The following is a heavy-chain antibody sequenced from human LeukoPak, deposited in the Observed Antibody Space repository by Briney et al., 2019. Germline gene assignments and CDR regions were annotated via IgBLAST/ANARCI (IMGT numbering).Heavy chain of an antibody. V-gene: IGHV3-23*01. Sequence: GGSLRLSCAATGFTFSSYAMSWVRQAPGKGLEWVSAISASGGSTYYADSVKGRFTISRDNSKNTLYLQTNSLRAEDTAVYYCAKDRITVTPCYFDYWGQGTPVTVSS. CDR1: GFTFSSYA. J-gene: IGHJ4*02. D-gene: IGHD4-17*01. CDR3: AKDRITVTPCYFDY. CDR2: ISASGGST.